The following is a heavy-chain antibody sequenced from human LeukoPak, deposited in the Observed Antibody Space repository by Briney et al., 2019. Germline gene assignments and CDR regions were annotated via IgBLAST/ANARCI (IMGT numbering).Heavy chain of an antibody. CDR3: ARGLPYSSSSWGVYYFDY. Sequence: ASVKVSCKASGYTFTSYGISWVRQAPGQGREWMGWISAYNGNTNYAQKLQGRVTMTTDTSTSTAYMELRSLRSDDTAVYYCARGLPYSSSSWGVYYFDYWGQGTLVTVSS. CDR2: ISAYNGNT. CDR1: GYTFTSYG. J-gene: IGHJ4*02. V-gene: IGHV1-18*01. D-gene: IGHD6-6*01.